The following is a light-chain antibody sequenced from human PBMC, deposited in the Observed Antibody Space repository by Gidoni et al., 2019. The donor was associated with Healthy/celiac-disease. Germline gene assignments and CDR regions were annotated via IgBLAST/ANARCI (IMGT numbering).Light chain of an antibody. Sequence: EIVLTQSPGTLSLSPGERATLSCRASQSVSSSYLAWYQQKPGQAPRLLIYGASSRATGIPDRFSGSGSGTDFTLTISRLEPEDFAVYYCQQYGSSLFTFGGXTKVEIK. J-gene: IGKJ4*01. V-gene: IGKV3-20*01. CDR1: QSVSSSY. CDR2: GAS. CDR3: QQYGSSLFT.